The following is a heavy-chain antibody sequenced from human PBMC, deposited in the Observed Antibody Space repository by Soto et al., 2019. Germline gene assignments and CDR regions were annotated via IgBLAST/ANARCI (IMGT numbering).Heavy chain of an antibody. Sequence: ASVHVSCKASGYTLTTYGISWVRQAPGQRLEWMGWINAGNGNTKYSQKFQGRVTITRDTSASTAYMELSSLRSEDTAVHYCARSIVVVTALAYWGQGTLVTVSS. CDR3: ARSIVVVTALAY. CDR2: INAGNGNT. CDR1: GYTLTTYG. D-gene: IGHD2-21*02. J-gene: IGHJ4*02. V-gene: IGHV1-3*01.